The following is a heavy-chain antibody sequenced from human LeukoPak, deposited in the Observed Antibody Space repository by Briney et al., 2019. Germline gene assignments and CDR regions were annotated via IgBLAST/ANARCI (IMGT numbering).Heavy chain of an antibody. CDR3: AREVYDILTGYHPGFDY. Sequence: SETLSLTCTVSGGSVSSGSYYWSWIRQPPGKGLEWIGYIYYSGSTNYNPSLKSRVTISVDTSKNQLSLKLSSVTAADTAVYYCAREVYDILTGYHPGFDYWGQGTLVTVSS. CDR2: IYYSGST. D-gene: IGHD3-9*01. V-gene: IGHV4-61*01. CDR1: GGSVSSGSYY. J-gene: IGHJ4*02.